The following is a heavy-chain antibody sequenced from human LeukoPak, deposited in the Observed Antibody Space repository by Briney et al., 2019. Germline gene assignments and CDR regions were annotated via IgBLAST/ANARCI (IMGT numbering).Heavy chain of an antibody. CDR2: IIPIFGTA. Sequence: SSVKVSCKASGGTFSSYAISWVRQAPGQGLEWMGRIIPIFGTANYAQKFQGRVTITTDESTSTAYMELSSLRSEDTAVYYCARACGIVGATLVYWGQGTLVTVSS. CDR3: ARACGIVGATLVY. V-gene: IGHV1-69*05. D-gene: IGHD1-26*01. CDR1: GGTFSSYA. J-gene: IGHJ4*02.